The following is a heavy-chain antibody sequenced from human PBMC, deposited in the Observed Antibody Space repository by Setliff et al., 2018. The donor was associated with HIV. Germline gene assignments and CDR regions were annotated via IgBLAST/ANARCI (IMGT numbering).Heavy chain of an antibody. CDR3: ARGGITMIAAGYFDY. CDR2: IYTSGST. D-gene: IGHD3-22*01. J-gene: IGHJ4*02. V-gene: IGHV4-61*09. Sequence: PSETLSLTCTVSGGSISSGSYYWSWIRQPAGKGLEWIGHIYTSGSTNYNPSLKSRVTISVDTSKNQFSLKLSSVTAADTAVYYCARGGITMIAAGYFDYWGQGTLVTVSS. CDR1: GGSISSGSYY.